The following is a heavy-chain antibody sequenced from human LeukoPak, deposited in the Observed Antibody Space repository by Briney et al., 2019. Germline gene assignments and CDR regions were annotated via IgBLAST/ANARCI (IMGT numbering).Heavy chain of an antibody. V-gene: IGHV7-4-1*02. CDR3: ARSRGLAAQTPHLDFDY. D-gene: IGHD6-6*01. Sequence: ASVKVSCKASGYTFTSYAMNWVRQAPGQGLEWMGWINTNTGNPTYAQGFTGRFVFSLDTSVSTAYLQISSLKAEDTAVYYCARSRGLAAQTPHLDFDYWGQGTLVTVSS. CDR1: GYTFTSYA. CDR2: INTNTGNP. J-gene: IGHJ4*02.